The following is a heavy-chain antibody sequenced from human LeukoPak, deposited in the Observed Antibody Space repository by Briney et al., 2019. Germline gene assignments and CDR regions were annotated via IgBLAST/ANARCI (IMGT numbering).Heavy chain of an antibody. CDR1: GYTFSNYV. CDR3: ARTMTTMTTHGELDF. V-gene: IGHV1-18*01. Sequence: ASVKVSCKASGYTFSNYVLTWVRQAPGQGLEWMGRISTYTGNSNYAQKFQDRVTMTTDTSTGTAYMELRYLSSDDTAVYYCARTMTTMTTHGELDFWGQGTLVTVSS. CDR2: ISTYTGNS. J-gene: IGHJ4*02. D-gene: IGHD4-17*01.